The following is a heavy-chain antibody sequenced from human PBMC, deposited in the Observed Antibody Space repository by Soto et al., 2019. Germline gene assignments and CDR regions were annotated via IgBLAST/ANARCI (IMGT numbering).Heavy chain of an antibody. CDR3: AREGKYYDFWSGYRPPDFYYYYMDV. CDR1: GYTFTSYA. CDR2: INAGNGNT. V-gene: IGHV1-3*01. Sequence: ASVKVSCKASGYTFTSYAMHWVRQAPGQRLEWMGWINAGNGNTKYSQKFQGRVTITRDTSASTAYMELSSLRSEDTAVYYCAREGKYYDFWSGYRPPDFYYYYMDVWGKGTTVTVPS. D-gene: IGHD3-3*01. J-gene: IGHJ6*03.